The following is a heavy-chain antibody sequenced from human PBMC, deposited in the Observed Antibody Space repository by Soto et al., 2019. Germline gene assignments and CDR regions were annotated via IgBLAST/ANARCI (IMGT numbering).Heavy chain of an antibody. CDR2: TYYRSKWYD. Sequence: SQTLSLTCAISGDSVSSNTVAWNWIRQSPSRGLEWLGRTYYRSKWYDDYAESVKSRITINPDTSKNQFSLHLNSVTLEDTAVYYCARSSFGHQVHWFDSWGQGTLVTVSS. V-gene: IGHV6-1*01. D-gene: IGHD3-16*01. CDR1: GDSVSSNTVA. J-gene: IGHJ5*01. CDR3: ARSSFGHQVHWFDS.